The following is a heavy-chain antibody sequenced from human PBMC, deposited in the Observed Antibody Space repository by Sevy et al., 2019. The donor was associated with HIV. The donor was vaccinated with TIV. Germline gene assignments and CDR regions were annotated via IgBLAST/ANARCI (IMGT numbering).Heavy chain of an antibody. Sequence: SETLSLTCTVSGGSVSSGSYYWSWIRQPPGKGLEWIGYIYYSGSTNYNPSLKSRVTISVDTSKNQFSLKLSSVTTAETAVYYCARDTIYAGGSGSLWGQGTLVTVSS. CDR2: IYYSGST. J-gene: IGHJ4*02. V-gene: IGHV4-61*01. CDR1: GGSVSSGSYY. D-gene: IGHD3-10*01. CDR3: ARDTIYAGGSGSL.